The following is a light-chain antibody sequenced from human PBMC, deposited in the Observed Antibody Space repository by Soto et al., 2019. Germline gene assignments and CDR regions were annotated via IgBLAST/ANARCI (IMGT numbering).Light chain of an antibody. Sequence: QSALTQPASVSGSPGQSITLSCTGTSSDVGAYGYVSWYQQHPGKAPKLMIYEVSYRPSGVSNRFSGSKSGNAASLTISGLQAEDEADYYCSSYTTSSTVVFGGGTKLTVL. CDR1: SSDVGAYGY. J-gene: IGLJ2*01. V-gene: IGLV2-14*01. CDR3: SSYTTSSTVV. CDR2: EVS.